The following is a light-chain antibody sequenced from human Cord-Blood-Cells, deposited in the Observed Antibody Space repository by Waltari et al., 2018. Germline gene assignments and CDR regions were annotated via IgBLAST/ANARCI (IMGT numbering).Light chain of an antibody. CDR3: SSYTSSSTWV. Sequence: QSALTQPASVSGSPGQSITISCPGTSSDVGGYNYVSWYQQHPGKAPKLMIYDVSQRPSGVANRFSGSKSGNTASLTISGLQAEDEADYYCSSYTSSSTWVFGGGTKLTVL. CDR2: DVS. V-gene: IGLV2-14*01. J-gene: IGLJ3*02. CDR1: SSDVGGYNY.